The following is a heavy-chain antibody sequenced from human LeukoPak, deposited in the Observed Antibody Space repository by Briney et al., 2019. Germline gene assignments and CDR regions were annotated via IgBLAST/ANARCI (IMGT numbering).Heavy chain of an antibody. D-gene: IGHD2/OR15-2a*01. J-gene: IGHJ5*02. V-gene: IGHV4-59*01. CDR2: IYYSGST. CDR3: ARAFPWFDP. CDR1: GGSISSYY. Sequence: SETLSLTCTVSGGSISSYYWSWIRQPPGKGLEWIGYIYYSGSTNYNPSLKSRVTISVDTSKNQFSLKLSSVTAADTAVYYCARAFPWFDPWGQGTLVTVSS.